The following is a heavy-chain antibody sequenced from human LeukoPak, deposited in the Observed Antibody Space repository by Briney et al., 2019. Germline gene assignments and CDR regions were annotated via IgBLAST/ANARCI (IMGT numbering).Heavy chain of an antibody. Sequence: GGSLRLSCAASGFTFSTFWMSWVRQAPGKGLEWVANIKQDGSEKNYVDSVKGRFTISRDNARNSVYLQMNSVTAEDTAVYYCARGGGTRTHWGRGDLVTVSS. CDR3: ARGGGTRTH. V-gene: IGHV3-7*01. D-gene: IGHD2-15*01. J-gene: IGHJ4*02. CDR1: GFTFSTFW. CDR2: IKQDGSEK.